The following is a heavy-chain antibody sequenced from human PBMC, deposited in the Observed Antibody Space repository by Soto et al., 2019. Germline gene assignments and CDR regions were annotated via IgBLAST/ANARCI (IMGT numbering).Heavy chain of an antibody. J-gene: IGHJ3*02. CDR2: ISSGGDT. CDR3: AKTYKDTAYSTGLLDAFDI. V-gene: IGHV3-23*01. CDR1: GFTFSSYA. D-gene: IGHD6-19*01. Sequence: EVQLLESGGNLVQPGESLRLSCAASGFTFSSYAMSWVHQAPGKGLEWVSHISSGGDTYYTDSVKGRFTISRDNSKNTVHLQMNSLRSEATAVYFCAKTYKDTAYSTGLLDAFDIWGQGTMVTVSS.